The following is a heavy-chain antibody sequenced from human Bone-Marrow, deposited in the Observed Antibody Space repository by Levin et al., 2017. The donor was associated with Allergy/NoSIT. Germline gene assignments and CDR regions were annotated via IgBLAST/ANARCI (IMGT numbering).Heavy chain of an antibody. CDR3: ARDGYDNSGFFDY. V-gene: IGHV4-30-2*01. D-gene: IGHD3-22*01. Sequence: SETLSLTCAVSAASITGGGYSWSWIRQPPGRGLEWVGYISHNVGTSYNPSLKSRATISVDGSKNQFSLRLTSVPAADTAVYYCARDGYDNSGFFDYWGQGTLVTVSS. CDR2: ISHNVGT. J-gene: IGHJ4*02. CDR1: AASITGGGYS.